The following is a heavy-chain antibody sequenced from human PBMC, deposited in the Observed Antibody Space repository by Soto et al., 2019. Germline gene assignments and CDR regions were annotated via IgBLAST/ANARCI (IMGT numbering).Heavy chain of an antibody. CDR2: ISPNNGDA. Sequence: ASVKVSCKASGGTFSSYAISWVRQAPGQGLEWMGGISPNNGDANYAQKVQGRVTMTADKSTSTVYMELKSLKSDDTAVYFCARDQEYSTSGLYWFDLWGQGTLITVSS. D-gene: IGHD6-6*01. V-gene: IGHV1-69*10. J-gene: IGHJ5*02. CDR3: ARDQEYSTSGLYWFDL. CDR1: GGTFSSYA.